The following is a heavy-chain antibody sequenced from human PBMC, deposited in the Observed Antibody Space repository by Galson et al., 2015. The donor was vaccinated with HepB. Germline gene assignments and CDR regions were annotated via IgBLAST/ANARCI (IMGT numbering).Heavy chain of an antibody. CDR2: INSDGSST. CDR1: GFTFSSYW. Sequence: SLRLSCAASGFTFSSYWMHWVRQAPGKGLVWVSRINSDGSSTSYADSVKGRFTISRDNAKNTLYLQMNSLRVEDTAVYYCARARWAGAFDIWGQGTMVTVSS. CDR3: ARARWAGAFDI. D-gene: IGHD5-24*01. J-gene: IGHJ3*02. V-gene: IGHV3-74*01.